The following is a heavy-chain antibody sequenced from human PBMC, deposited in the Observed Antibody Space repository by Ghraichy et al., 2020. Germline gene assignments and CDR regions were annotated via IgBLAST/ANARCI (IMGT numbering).Heavy chain of an antibody. CDR2: IYYSGST. V-gene: IGHV4-39*01. CDR1: GGSISSSSYY. Sequence: SETLSLTCTVSGGSISSSSYYWGWIRQPPGKGLEWIGSIYYSGSTYYNPSLKSRVTISVDTSKNQFSLKLSSVTAADTAVYYCARLYGFGWLRPRTFDYWGQGTLVTVSS. J-gene: IGHJ4*02. CDR3: ARLYGFGWLRPRTFDY. D-gene: IGHD5-12*01.